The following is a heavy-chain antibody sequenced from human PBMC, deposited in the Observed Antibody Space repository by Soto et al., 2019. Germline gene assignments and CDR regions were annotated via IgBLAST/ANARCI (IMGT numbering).Heavy chain of an antibody. CDR3: AREGMGFSNWFDP. Sequence: GGSLRLSCAAPGFTFSTYWIHWVRQAPGKGLVWVSRTNSDGSSTNYADSVKGRFTISRDNAKNTLYLQMNSLRAEDTAVYYCAREGMGFSNWFDPWGQGTVVTVSS. V-gene: IGHV3-74*01. CDR1: GFTFSTYW. CDR2: TNSDGSST. D-gene: IGHD2-8*01. J-gene: IGHJ5*02.